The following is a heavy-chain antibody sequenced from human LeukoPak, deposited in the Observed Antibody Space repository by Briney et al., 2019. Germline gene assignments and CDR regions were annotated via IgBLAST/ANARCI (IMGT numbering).Heavy chain of an antibody. D-gene: IGHD3-10*01. V-gene: IGHV1-69*06. J-gene: IGHJ6*03. CDR3: ARVLRIPADSNYYYYYMDV. CDR1: GGTFSSYA. Sequence: ASVKVSCKASGGTFSSYAISWVRQAPGQGLEWMGGIIPIFGTANYAQKFQGRVTITADKSTSTAYMELSSLRSEDTAVYYCARVLRIPADSNYYYYYMDVWGKGTAVTISS. CDR2: IIPIFGTA.